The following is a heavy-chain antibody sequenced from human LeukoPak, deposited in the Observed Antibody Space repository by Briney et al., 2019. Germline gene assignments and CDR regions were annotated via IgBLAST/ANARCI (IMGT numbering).Heavy chain of an antibody. CDR3: ARDPKYYDILTGYYFDAFDI. J-gene: IGHJ3*02. Sequence: SETLSLTCAVSGGSISSSNWWSWVRQPPGKGLEWIGEIYHSGSTNYNPSLKSRVTISVDKSKNQFSLKLSSVTAADTAVYYCARDPKYYDILTGYYFDAFDIWGQGTMVTVSS. CDR1: GGSISSSNW. V-gene: IGHV4-4*02. D-gene: IGHD3-9*01. CDR2: IYHSGST.